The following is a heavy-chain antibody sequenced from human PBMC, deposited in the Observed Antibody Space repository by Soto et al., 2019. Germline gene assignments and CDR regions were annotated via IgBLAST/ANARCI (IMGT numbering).Heavy chain of an antibody. CDR3: ARGGTMVRGASQSYYYYGMDV. V-gene: IGHV1-69*13. D-gene: IGHD3-10*01. CDR1: GGTFSSYA. CDR2: IIPIFGTA. Sequence: SVKVSCKASGGTFSSYAISWVRQAPGQGLEWMGGIIPIFGTANYAQKFQGRVTITADESTSTAYMELSSLRSEDTAVYYCARGGTMVRGASQSYYYYGMDVWGQGTTVTVSS. J-gene: IGHJ6*02.